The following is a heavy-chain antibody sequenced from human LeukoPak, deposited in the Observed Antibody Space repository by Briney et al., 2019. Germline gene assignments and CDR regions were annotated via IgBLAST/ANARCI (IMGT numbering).Heavy chain of an antibody. D-gene: IGHD2-8*01. CDR2: ISSSSSYI. CDR1: GFTFSSYS. Sequence: GGSLRLSCAASGFTFSSYSMHWVRQAPGKGLEWLSSISSSSSYIYYADSVKGRFTISRDNAKNSLYVQMNSLRAEDTAVYYCARDSYCTNGVCYTPYDYWGQGTLVTVSS. CDR3: ARDSYCTNGVCYTPYDY. J-gene: IGHJ4*02. V-gene: IGHV3-21*01.